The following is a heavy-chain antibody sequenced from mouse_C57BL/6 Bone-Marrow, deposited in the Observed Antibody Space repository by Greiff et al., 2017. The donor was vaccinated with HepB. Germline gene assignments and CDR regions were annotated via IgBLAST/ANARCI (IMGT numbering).Heavy chain of an antibody. CDR3: AGYYYGTSWFAY. CDR2: IHPNSGST. CDR1: GYTFTSYW. Sequence: VQLQQPGAELVKPGASVKLSCKASGYTFTSYWMHWVKQRPGQGLEWIGMIHPNSGSTNYNEKFKSKATLTVDKSSGTAYMQLSSLTSEDSAVYYCAGYYYGTSWFAYWGQGTLVTVSA. D-gene: IGHD1-1*01. V-gene: IGHV1-64*01. J-gene: IGHJ3*01.